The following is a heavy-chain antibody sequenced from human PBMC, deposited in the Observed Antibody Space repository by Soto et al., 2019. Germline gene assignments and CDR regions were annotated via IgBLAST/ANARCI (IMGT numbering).Heavy chain of an antibody. Sequence: DVQLLESGGGLVQPGGSLRLSCAASGFTFRSYAMSWVRQAPGKGLEWVSGISGSGISTHYADSVKGPFTVSRDNSKNTLYLQMTSLAAQHPCVSKCAKEPARPDWYFALWGRGTL. V-gene: IGHV3-23*01. CDR3: AKEPARPDWYFAL. CDR1: GFTFRSYA. CDR2: ISGSGIST. J-gene: IGHJ2*01.